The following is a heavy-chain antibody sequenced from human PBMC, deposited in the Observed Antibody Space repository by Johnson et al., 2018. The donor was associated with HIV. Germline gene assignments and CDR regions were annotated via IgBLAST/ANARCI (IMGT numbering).Heavy chain of an antibody. CDR1: EFTVSSNY. V-gene: IGHV3-53*01. CDR3: AKDWGFVGATPAFDI. J-gene: IGHJ3*02. CDR2: IYSGGRT. Sequence: VQLVESGGGLIQPGGSLRLSCAASEFTVSSNYMGWVRQAPGKGLEWVSVIYSGGRTFYADSVKGRSTISRDNSKHTLYLQMNSLRAEDTAVYYCAKDWGFVGATPAFDIWGQGTMVTVSS. D-gene: IGHD1-26*01.